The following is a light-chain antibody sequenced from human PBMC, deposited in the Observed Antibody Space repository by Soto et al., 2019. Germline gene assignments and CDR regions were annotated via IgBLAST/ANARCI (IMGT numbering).Light chain of an antibody. CDR3: QDYGSSRT. CDR2: GAS. Sequence: EIVLTQSPGTLSLSPGERATLSCRASQSVSSSYLAWYQQKLGQAPRLLIYGASTRATGIPDRFSGSGSGTDVTLTISRLEPEDFAVYYCQDYGSSRTFGQGTKVEIK. V-gene: IGKV3-20*01. CDR1: QSVSSSY. J-gene: IGKJ1*01.